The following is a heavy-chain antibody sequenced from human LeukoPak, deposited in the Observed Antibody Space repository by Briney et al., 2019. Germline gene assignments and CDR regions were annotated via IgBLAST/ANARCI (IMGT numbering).Heavy chain of an antibody. CDR2: INPNSGGT. Sequence: ASVKVSCKAFGYTFTSNYMHWVRQAPGQGLEWMGWINPNSGGTNYAQKFQGRVTMTRDTSISTAYMELSRLRSDDTAVYYCARGLAAAGSGYWGQGTLVTVSS. CDR1: GYTFTSNY. V-gene: IGHV1-2*02. J-gene: IGHJ4*02. D-gene: IGHD6-13*01. CDR3: ARGLAAAGSGY.